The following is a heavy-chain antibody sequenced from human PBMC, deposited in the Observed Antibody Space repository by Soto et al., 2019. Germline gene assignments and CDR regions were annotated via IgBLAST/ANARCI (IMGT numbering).Heavy chain of an antibody. V-gene: IGHV4-31*03. Sequence: QVQLQESGPGLVKPSQTLSLTCTVSGGSISSGGYYWSWIRQHPGKGLEWIGYIYYSGSTYYNPSLKSRVTISVDTSKNQFSLKLRSVTAADTDVYYCARFPYCTNGVCYGGLLLDYWGQGTLVTVSS. CDR1: GGSISSGGYY. CDR2: IYYSGST. CDR3: ARFPYCTNGVCYGGLLLDY. D-gene: IGHD2-8*01. J-gene: IGHJ4*02.